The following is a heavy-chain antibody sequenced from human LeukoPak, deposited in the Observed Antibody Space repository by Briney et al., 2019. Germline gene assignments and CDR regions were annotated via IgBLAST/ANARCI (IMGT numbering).Heavy chain of an antibody. V-gene: IGHV3-23*01. CDR1: GFTFSRYA. CDR3: VKAAYYDSSGYFASLDY. J-gene: IGHJ4*02. CDR2: ISGSGGST. Sequence: GGSLRLSCPPSGFTFSRYAMSWVRQAPGRELEWVSAISGSGGSTYYADSVKGRFTISRDNSKNTLYLQMNSLRAEDTAVYYCVKAAYYDSSGYFASLDYWGQGTLVTVSS. D-gene: IGHD3-22*01.